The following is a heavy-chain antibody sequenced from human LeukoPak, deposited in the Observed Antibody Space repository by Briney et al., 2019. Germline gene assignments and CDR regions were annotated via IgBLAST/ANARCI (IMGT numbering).Heavy chain of an antibody. Sequence: GGSLRLSCTVSGFTVSSNSMSWVRQAPGKGLEWVSCISSSSSYIYYADSVKGRFTISRDNSKNTLYLQMNSLRAEDTAVYYCARRSGIAVAGAFDYWGQGTLVTVSS. CDR3: ARRSGIAVAGAFDY. J-gene: IGHJ4*02. D-gene: IGHD6-19*01. V-gene: IGHV3-21*04. CDR1: GFTVSSNS. CDR2: ISSSSSYI.